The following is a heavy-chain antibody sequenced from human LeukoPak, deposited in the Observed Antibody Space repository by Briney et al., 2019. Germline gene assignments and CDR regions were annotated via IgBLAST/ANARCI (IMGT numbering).Heavy chain of an antibody. CDR3: ARGRTTVIFGVVIIRAEYFQH. D-gene: IGHD3-3*01. Sequence: ASVKVSCKAPGYTFTSYDINWVRQATGQGLEWMGWMNPNSGNTGYAQKFQGRVTMTRNTSISTAYMELSSPRSEDTAVYYCARGRTTVIFGVVIIRAEYFQHWGQGTLVTVSS. CDR1: GYTFTSYD. CDR2: MNPNSGNT. V-gene: IGHV1-8*01. J-gene: IGHJ1*01.